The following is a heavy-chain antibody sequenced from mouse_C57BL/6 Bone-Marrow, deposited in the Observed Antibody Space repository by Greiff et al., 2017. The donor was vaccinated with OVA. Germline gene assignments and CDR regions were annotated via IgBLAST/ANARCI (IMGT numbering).Heavy chain of an antibody. CDR2: IWRGGST. J-gene: IGHJ3*01. CDR1: GFSLTSYG. Sequence: VKLMESGPGLVQPSQSLSITCTVSGFSLTSYGVHWVRQSPGKGLEWLGGIWRGGSTDYNAAFISRPSISKDNSKSQVFFQMNSLQADDTAIYYCARTGTGAYWGQGTLVTVSA. D-gene: IGHD4-1*01. CDR3: ARTGTGAY. V-gene: IGHV2-2*01.